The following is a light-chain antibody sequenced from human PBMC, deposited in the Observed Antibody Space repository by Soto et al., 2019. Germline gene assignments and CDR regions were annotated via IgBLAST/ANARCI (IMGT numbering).Light chain of an antibody. CDR3: QQYGSSPQT. CDR1: QSVSSSY. V-gene: IGKV3D-20*01. CDR2: DAS. J-gene: IGKJ1*01. Sequence: EIVLTQSPATLSLSPGERATLSCGASQSVSSSYSAWYQQKPGLAPRLLIYDASSRATGIPDRFSGSGSGTDFTLTISRLEPEDFAVYYCQQYGSSPQTFGQGTKV.